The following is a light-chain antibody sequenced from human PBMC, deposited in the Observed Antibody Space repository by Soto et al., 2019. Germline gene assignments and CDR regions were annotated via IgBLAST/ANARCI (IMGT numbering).Light chain of an antibody. V-gene: IGKV1-5*01. Sequence: DXQMTQSPSSLCASVGDRFTITCRASQIIRNLLAWYQQKPGKAPXXLIYDASSLRSGVPSRFSGGGSGTEFTLTISSLQPDDFATYYCQQYKSYATFGQGTRLEI. J-gene: IGKJ5*01. CDR1: QIIRNL. CDR3: QQYKSYAT. CDR2: DAS.